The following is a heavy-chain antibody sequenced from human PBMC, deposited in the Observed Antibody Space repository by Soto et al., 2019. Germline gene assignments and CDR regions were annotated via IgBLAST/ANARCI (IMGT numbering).Heavy chain of an antibody. D-gene: IGHD3-16*01. CDR2: IYHSGRT. Sequence: QVQLQESGPGLVKPSQTLSLTCSVSGGSISRGDYYWSWIRQHPGRGLEWIGYIYHSGRTNYNPSLKRRFFISVDTSKSQFSLNLTSVTAADTAVYRCARVGSDFDAFDIWGQGTMVTVSS. V-gene: IGHV4-31*03. CDR1: GGSISRGDYY. J-gene: IGHJ3*02. CDR3: ARVGSDFDAFDI.